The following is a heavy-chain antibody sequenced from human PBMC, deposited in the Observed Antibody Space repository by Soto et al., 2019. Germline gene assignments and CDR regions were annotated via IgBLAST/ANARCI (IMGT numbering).Heavy chain of an antibody. CDR2: ISTTSSSI. J-gene: IGHJ4*02. CDR1: GFTFSSYS. D-gene: IGHD3-3*01. CDR3: ARKGVAFDY. V-gene: IGHV3-48*02. Sequence: GSLRLAGAASGFTFSSYSMNWVRQAPGKGLEWISYISTTSSSIYYADSVKGRFTISRDNAKNSPFLQMNSLRDEDTAVYYCARKGVAFDYWGQGALVTVSS.